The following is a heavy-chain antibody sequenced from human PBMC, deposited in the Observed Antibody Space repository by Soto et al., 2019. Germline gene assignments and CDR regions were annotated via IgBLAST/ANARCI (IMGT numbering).Heavy chain of an antibody. CDR2: FYYNVGT. J-gene: IGHJ6*02. V-gene: IGHV4-39*07. Sequence: SETLSLTCTVSGSSISSRVYYWGWIRHPPGRGLEWIGSFYYNVGTYYNPSLKSRLTMSMDRANDHFSLNLTSVTAADTAVYFCARGHHSYGMDVWGQGITVTV. CDR1: GSSISSRVYY. CDR3: ARGHHSYGMDV.